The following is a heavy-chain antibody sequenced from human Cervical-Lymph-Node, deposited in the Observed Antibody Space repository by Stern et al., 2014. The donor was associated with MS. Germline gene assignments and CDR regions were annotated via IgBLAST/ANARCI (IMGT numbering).Heavy chain of an antibody. Sequence: QVQLQESGPGLVKPSETLSLTCTVSGGSFTNRDYWGWIRQSPGKGLEWIGSVYYSGITYFRPYLKSRATISLDTSRNQFFLSLTSVTATDTAVYFCARGVTAVTNYVPNWCFDLWGRGTLVTVSS. CDR2: VYYSGIT. V-gene: IGHV4-39*02. CDR3: ARGVTAVTNYVPNWCFDL. D-gene: IGHD2-21*02. J-gene: IGHJ2*01. CDR1: GGSFTNRDY.